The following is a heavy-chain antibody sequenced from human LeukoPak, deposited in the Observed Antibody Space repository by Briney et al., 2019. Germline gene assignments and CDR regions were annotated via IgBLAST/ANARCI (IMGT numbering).Heavy chain of an antibody. CDR2: IYTSGST. CDR3: AREFSGTSIAARVFDS. V-gene: IGHV4-4*07. J-gene: IGHJ4*02. Sequence: SETLSLTCTVSGGSISSYYWSWIRQPAGKGLEWIGRIYTSGSTNYNPSLKSRVTMSLDTSKNQFSLNLSSVTAADTAMYYCAREFSGTSIAARVFDSWGQGTLVTVSS. CDR1: GGSISSYY. D-gene: IGHD6-6*01.